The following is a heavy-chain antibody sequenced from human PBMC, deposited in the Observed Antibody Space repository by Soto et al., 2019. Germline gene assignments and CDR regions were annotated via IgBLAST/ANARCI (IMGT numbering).Heavy chain of an antibody. J-gene: IGHJ4*02. CDR3: VKGYCSSLSCYPDY. CDR2: ISGNGGTT. Sequence: PGGSLRLSCSVSGFTFKNYAMHWVRQAADKGLQYVSAISGNGGTTCYADSAKGRFTISRDISMNTLYLQMSSLRLEDTAMYYCVKGYCSSLSCYPDYWGQGTLVTVSS. CDR1: GFTFKNYA. V-gene: IGHV3-64D*06. D-gene: IGHD2-2*01.